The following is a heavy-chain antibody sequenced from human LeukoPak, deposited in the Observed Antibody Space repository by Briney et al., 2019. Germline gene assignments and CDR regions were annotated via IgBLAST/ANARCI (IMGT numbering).Heavy chain of an antibody. V-gene: IGHV4-59*11. Sequence: SETLSLTCTVSGGSISSHYWSWIRQPPGKGLEWIGYIYYSGSTNYNPSLKSRVTISVDTSKNQFSLKLSSVTAADTAVYYCARVYGSGSYRFYYYYYMDVWGKGTTDTVCS. CDR2: IYYSGST. CDR1: GGSISSHY. J-gene: IGHJ6*03. CDR3: ARVYGSGSYRFYYYYYMDV. D-gene: IGHD3-10*01.